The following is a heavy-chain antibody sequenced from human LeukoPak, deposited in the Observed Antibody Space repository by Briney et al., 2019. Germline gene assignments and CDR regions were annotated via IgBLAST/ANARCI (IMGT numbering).Heavy chain of an antibody. V-gene: IGHV3-23*01. D-gene: IGHD1-26*01. Sequence: PGGSLRLSCAASGFRFSSYVMSWVRQAPGKGLEYVSSIDGSDGASYYADSVKGRFTISRDNSKNTLFLQMNSLRVEDTAVYYYARVDSGNYDYWGQGTLVTVSA. J-gene: IGHJ4*02. CDR1: GFRFSSYV. CDR2: IDGSDGAS. CDR3: ARVDSGNYDY.